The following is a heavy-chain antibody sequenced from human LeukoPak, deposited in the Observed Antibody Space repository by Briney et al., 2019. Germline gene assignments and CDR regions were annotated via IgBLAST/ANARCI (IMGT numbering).Heavy chain of an antibody. J-gene: IGHJ6*02. CDR3: ARQHSSGYYSPHYYYGMDV. D-gene: IGHD3-22*01. CDR1: GYTFTTYG. V-gene: IGHV1-18*01. Sequence: ASVKVSCKASGYTFTTYGISWVRQAPGQGLEWMGGISAYKGNTNYAQKLQGRVTMTTETSTSTAYMELRSLRSDDTAVYYCARQHSSGYYSPHYYYGMDVWGQGTTVTVSS. CDR2: ISAYKGNT.